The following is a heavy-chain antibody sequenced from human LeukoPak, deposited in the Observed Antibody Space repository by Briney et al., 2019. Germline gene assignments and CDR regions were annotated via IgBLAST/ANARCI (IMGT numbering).Heavy chain of an antibody. CDR3: ARLPMRYGSGSYRDY. D-gene: IGHD3-10*01. CDR1: GGSISSSSYY. J-gene: IGHJ4*02. CDR2: IYYSGST. V-gene: IGHV4-39*07. Sequence: SETLSLTCTVSGGSISSSSYYWGWIRQPPGKGLEWIGSIYYSGSTYYNPSLKSRVTISVDTSKNQFSLKLSSVTAADTAVYYCARLPMRYGSGSYRDYWGQGTLVTVSS.